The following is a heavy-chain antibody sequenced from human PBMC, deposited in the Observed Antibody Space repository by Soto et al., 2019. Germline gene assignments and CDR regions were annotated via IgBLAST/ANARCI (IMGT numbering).Heavy chain of an antibody. CDR3: ARDRYDFWSGYLDY. CDR1: SGSISSSNW. CDR2: IYHSGST. J-gene: IGHJ4*02. D-gene: IGHD3-3*01. V-gene: IGHV4-4*02. Sequence: QVQLQESGPGLVKPSGTLSLTCAVSSGSISSSNWWSWVRQPPGKGLEWIGEIYHSGSTNDNPSLKSRVTISVDKSKNQFSLKLSSVTAADTAVYYCARDRYDFWSGYLDYWGQGTLVTVSS.